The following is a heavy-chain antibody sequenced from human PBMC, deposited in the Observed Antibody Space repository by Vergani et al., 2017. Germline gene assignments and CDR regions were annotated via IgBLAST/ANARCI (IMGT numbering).Heavy chain of an antibody. Sequence: QVQLVQSGAEVKKPGSSVKVSCKASGGTFSSYTISWVRQAPGQGLEWMGRIIPILGIANYAQKFQGRVTITADKSTSTAYMELSSLRSEDTDVYYCARKARGRGLGFDPWGQGTLVTVSS. V-gene: IGHV1-69*02. CDR1: GGTFSSYT. CDR2: IIPILGIA. CDR3: ARKARGRGLGFDP. J-gene: IGHJ5*02. D-gene: IGHD1-26*01.